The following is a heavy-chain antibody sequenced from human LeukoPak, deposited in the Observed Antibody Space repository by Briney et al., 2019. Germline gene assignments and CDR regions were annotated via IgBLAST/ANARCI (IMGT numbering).Heavy chain of an antibody. CDR3: ARDARGMVAAASSLYAFDI. Sequence: GGSLRLSCAASGFTFSSYSMNWVRQAPGKGLEWVSSISSSSSYIYYAGSVKGRFTISRDNAKNSLYLQMNSLRAEDTAVYYCARDARGMVAAASSLYAFDIWGQGTMVTVSS. CDR1: GFTFSSYS. J-gene: IGHJ3*02. V-gene: IGHV3-21*01. CDR2: ISSSSSYI. D-gene: IGHD2-15*01.